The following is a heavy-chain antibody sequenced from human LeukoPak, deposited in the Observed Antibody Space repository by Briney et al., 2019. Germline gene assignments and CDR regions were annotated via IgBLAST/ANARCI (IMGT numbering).Heavy chain of an antibody. Sequence: SETLSLTCAVYGGSFSGYYWSWIRQPPGKGLEWIGEINHSGSTNYNPSLKSRVTISVDTSKNQFSLKLSSVTAADTAVYYCARGFYDYVWRRYRYEGNWFDPWGQGTLVTVSP. J-gene: IGHJ5*02. D-gene: IGHD3-16*02. V-gene: IGHV4-34*01. CDR1: GGSFSGYY. CDR2: INHSGST. CDR3: ARGFYDYVWRRYRYEGNWFDP.